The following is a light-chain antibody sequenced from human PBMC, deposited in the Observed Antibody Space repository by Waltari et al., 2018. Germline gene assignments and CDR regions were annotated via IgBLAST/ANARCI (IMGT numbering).Light chain of an antibody. V-gene: IGLV2-8*01. CDR3: SSYAGSNNFVV. CDR1: SSDVGGYNY. CDR2: EVS. Sequence: QSALTQPPSAPGPPGQSVTISCTGTSSDVGGYNYVSWYQQHPGKAPKLMIYEVSKRPSGVPDRFSGSKSGNTASLTVSGLQAEDEADYYCSSYAGSNNFVVFGGGTKLTVL. J-gene: IGLJ2*01.